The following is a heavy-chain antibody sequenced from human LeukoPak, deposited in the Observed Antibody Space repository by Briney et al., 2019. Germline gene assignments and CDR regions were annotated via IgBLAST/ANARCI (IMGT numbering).Heavy chain of an antibody. CDR2: IYPGDSNT. D-gene: IGHD1-26*01. J-gene: IGHJ4*02. CDR3: ARPIVGASTDY. CDR1: GYSFTSYW. V-gene: IGHV5-51*01. Sequence: NHGEPLKISCKGSGYSFTSYWIGWVRQLPGKGLEWMGIIYPGDSNTRYSPSFQGQVTISADKSISTAYLQWSSLKASDTAMYYCARPIVGASTDYWGQGTLVTVSS.